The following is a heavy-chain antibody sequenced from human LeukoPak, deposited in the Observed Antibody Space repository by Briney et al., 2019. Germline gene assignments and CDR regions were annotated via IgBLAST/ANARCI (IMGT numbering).Heavy chain of an antibody. CDR2: IYPSDSDT. J-gene: IGHJ4*02. V-gene: IGHV5-51*01. CDR3: ARRWADASGSHYFDY. CDR1: GYSFTSYW. Sequence: HGESLKISCKGSGYSFTSYWIGWVRQMPGKGLEWMGIIYPSDSDTRYSPSFQGQVTISADKSISTAYLQWSSLKASDTAMYYCARRWADASGSHYFDYWGQGTLVTVSS. D-gene: IGHD3-10*01.